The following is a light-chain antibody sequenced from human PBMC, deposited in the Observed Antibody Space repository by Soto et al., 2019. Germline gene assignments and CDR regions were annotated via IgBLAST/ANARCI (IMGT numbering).Light chain of an antibody. J-gene: IGKJ1*01. CDR3: QQYNSYSLWT. V-gene: IGKV1-5*01. CDR2: DAS. CDR1: QSISSW. Sequence: IQMTQSPSSLSASVGDRVTITCRASQSISSWLAWYQQKPGKAPKLLIHDASSLESGVPSRFSGSGSGTEFALTISSLQPDDFATYYCQQYNSYSLWTFGQGTKVDIK.